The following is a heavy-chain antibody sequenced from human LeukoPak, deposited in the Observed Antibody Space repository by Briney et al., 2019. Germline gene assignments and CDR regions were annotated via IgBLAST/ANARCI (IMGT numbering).Heavy chain of an antibody. CDR2: ISSSSSYI. D-gene: IGHD2-15*01. V-gene: IGHV3-21*01. CDR1: GFTFSSYS. CDR3: ARDGTPPIYCSGGSCYGNFDY. J-gene: IGHJ4*02. Sequence: GGSLRLSCAASGFTFSSYSMNWVRQAPGEGLEWVSSISSSSSYIYYADSVKGRFTISRDNAKNSLYLQMNSLRAEDTAVYYCARDGTPPIYCSGGSCYGNFDYWGQGTLVTVSS.